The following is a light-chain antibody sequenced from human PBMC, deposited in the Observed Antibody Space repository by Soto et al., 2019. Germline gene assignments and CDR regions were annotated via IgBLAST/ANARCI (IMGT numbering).Light chain of an antibody. V-gene: IGKV4-1*01. Sequence: DIVMTQSPDSLAVSLGERATINCKSSQSVFYSSSNKNYLAWYQQKPGQPPKLLIYWASTRESGVPDRFSGSGSGTDFTLTISSLQAEDVAVYYCQQYYSPPRTFGHGTKLAIK. CDR3: QQYYSPPRT. CDR2: WAS. CDR1: QSVFYSSSNKNY. J-gene: IGKJ2*01.